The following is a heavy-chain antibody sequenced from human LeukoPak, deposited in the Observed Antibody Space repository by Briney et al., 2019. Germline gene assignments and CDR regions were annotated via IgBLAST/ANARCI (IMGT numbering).Heavy chain of an antibody. CDR1: GYSFTSYW. Sequence: GESLKISCKGSGYSFTSYWISWVRQMPGKGLEWMGRIDPSDSYTNYSPSFQGHVTISADKSISTAYLQWSSLKASDTAMYYCGRHELLWFGESPQAFDIWGQGTMVTVSS. CDR3: GRHELLWFGESPQAFDI. V-gene: IGHV5-10-1*01. D-gene: IGHD3-10*01. CDR2: IDPSDSYT. J-gene: IGHJ3*02.